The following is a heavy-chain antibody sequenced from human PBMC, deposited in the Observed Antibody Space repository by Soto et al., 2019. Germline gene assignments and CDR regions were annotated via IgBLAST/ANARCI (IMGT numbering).Heavy chain of an antibody. CDR3: AKIAYYDILTGSRKYNWFDP. D-gene: IGHD3-9*01. Sequence: VGSLRLSCAASGGTCISYGMRWVRQATGKGLEWVAVIWYDGSNKYYADSVKGRFTISRDNSKNTLYLQMNSLRAEDTAVYYCAKIAYYDILTGSRKYNWFDPWGQGTLVTVSS. CDR1: GGTCISYG. J-gene: IGHJ5*02. CDR2: IWYDGSNK. V-gene: IGHV3-33*06.